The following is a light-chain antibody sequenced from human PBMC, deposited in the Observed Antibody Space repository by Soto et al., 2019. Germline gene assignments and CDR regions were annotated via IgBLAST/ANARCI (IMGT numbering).Light chain of an antibody. V-gene: IGKV1-13*02. CDR3: QQFNTYPIT. J-gene: IGKJ5*01. Sequence: AIQLTQSPSSLSASVGDRVTITCRASQDIRGALAWYQQKPGKAPKLLIFDVSTLQSGVPSRFSGSGSGTDFTLTISSLQPEEFGTYYCQQFNTYPITFGQGTRLEIK. CDR2: DVS. CDR1: QDIRGA.